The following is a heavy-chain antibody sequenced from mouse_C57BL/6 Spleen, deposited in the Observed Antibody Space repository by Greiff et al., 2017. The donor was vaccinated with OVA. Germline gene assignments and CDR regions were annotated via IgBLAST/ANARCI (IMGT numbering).Heavy chain of an antibody. CDR2: ISGGGGNT. V-gene: IGHV5-9*01. CDR1: GFTFSSYT. CDR3: ARTTGGAMDY. D-gene: IGHD1-1*01. J-gene: IGHJ4*01. Sequence: EVMLVESGGGLVKPGGSLRLSCAASGFTFSSYTMSWVRQTPEKRLEWVATISGGGGNTYYPDSVKGRFTISRDNAKNTLYLQMSSLRSEDTALYYCARTTGGAMDYWGQGTSVTVSS.